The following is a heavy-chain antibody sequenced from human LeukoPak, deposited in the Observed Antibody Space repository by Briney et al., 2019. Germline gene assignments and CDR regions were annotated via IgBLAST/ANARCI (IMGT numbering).Heavy chain of an antibody. CDR2: INPNSGK. V-gene: IGHV1-2*02. J-gene: IGHJ4*02. CDR3: ARNRWMDY. CDR1: GYTFTDYY. Sequence: GASVKVSCKASGYTFTDYYMHWVRQAPGQGLEWMGWINPNSGKNYAQKFQSRVTMTRDTSISTAYMELTRLTSDDTAVYYCARNRWMDYWGQGTLVTVSS. D-gene: IGHD1-1*01.